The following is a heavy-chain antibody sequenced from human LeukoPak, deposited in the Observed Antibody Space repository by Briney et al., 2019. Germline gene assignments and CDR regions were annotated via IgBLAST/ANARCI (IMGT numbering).Heavy chain of an antibody. CDR1: GFTFSSYA. D-gene: IGHD3-10*01. V-gene: IGHV3-7*01. CDR2: IKADGSGD. J-gene: IGHJ4*02. CDR3: ARDWGGGSGAGIDC. Sequence: GGSLRLSCAASGFTFSSYAMSWVRQAPGKGLEWVAMIKADGSGDYYVDSVKGRFTISRDDAKNSLHLQMNGLRAEDTAVYYCARDWGGGSGAGIDCWGQGTLVTVSS.